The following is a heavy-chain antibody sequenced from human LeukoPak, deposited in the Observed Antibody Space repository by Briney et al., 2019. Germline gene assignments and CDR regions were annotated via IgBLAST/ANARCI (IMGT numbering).Heavy chain of an antibody. CDR1: EFTFNNYA. CDR2: ISGSGGTT. CDR3: AKTLDYSNYDWFDP. V-gene: IGHV3-23*01. Sequence: GGSLRLSCAASEFTFNNYALSWVRQAPGKGLGWVSAISGSGGTTYYADSVKGRFTISRDNSKNTLNLQMNNLRAEDTAVYYCAKTLDYSNYDWFDPWGQGTLVTVSS. J-gene: IGHJ5*02. D-gene: IGHD4-11*01.